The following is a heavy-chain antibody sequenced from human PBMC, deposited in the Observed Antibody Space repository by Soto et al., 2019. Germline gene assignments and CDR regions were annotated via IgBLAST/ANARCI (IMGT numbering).Heavy chain of an antibody. J-gene: IGHJ4*02. V-gene: IGHV1-69*13. Sequence: GASVKVSCKAAGCTFSSYAISWVRQAPGQGLEWMGGIIPIFGTANYAQKFQGRVTITADESTSTAYMELSSLRSEDTAVYYCASIGSSGWAIDYWGQGPLVTVSS. CDR3: ASIGSSGWAIDY. D-gene: IGHD6-19*01. CDR2: IIPIFGTA. CDR1: GCTFSSYA.